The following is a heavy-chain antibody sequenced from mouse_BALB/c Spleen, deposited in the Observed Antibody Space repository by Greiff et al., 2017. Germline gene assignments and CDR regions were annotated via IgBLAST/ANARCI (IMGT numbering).Heavy chain of an antibody. CDR2: ISYDGSN. V-gene: IGHV3-6*02. D-gene: IGHD2-4*01. Sequence: EVKLVESGPGLVKPSQSLSLTCSVTGYSITSAYYWNWIRQFPGNKLEWMGYISYDGSNNSNPSLKNRISITRDTSKNQFFLTLNSVTTEDTATYYCARGGYYDYDAWFAYWGQGTLVTVSA. CDR1: GYSITSAYY. CDR3: ARGGYYDYDAWFAY. J-gene: IGHJ3*01.